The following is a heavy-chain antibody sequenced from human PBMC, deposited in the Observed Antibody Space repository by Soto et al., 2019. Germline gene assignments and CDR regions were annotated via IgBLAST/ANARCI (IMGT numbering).Heavy chain of an antibody. D-gene: IGHD5-18*01. CDR2: ISYDGSNK. Sequence: LRLSCAASGFTFSSYGMHWVRQAPGKGLEWVAVISYDGSNKYYADSVKGRFTISRDNSKNTLYLQMNSLRAEDTAVYYCAKPFGIVDTAMVSYFDYWGQGTLVTVSS. J-gene: IGHJ4*02. CDR3: AKPFGIVDTAMVSYFDY. V-gene: IGHV3-30*18. CDR1: GFTFSSYG.